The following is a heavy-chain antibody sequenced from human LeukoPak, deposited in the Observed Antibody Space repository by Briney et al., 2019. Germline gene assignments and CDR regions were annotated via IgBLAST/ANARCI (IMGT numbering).Heavy chain of an antibody. CDR3: ARAHDWNDEEDLGLYYYYMDV. V-gene: IGHV3-21*01. J-gene: IGHJ6*03. CDR1: GFTFSSYS. CDR2: ISSSSSYI. D-gene: IGHD1-1*01. Sequence: PGGPLRLSCAASGFTFSSYSMNWVRQAPGKGLEWVSSISSSSSYIYYADSVKGRFTISRDNAKNSLYLQMNSLRAEDTAVYYCARAHDWNDEEDLGLYYYYMDVWGKGTTVTVSS.